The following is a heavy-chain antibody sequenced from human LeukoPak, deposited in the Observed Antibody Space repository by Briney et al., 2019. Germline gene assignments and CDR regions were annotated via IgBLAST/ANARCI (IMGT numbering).Heavy chain of an antibody. CDR3: ASGPRSVVITTDDAFDI. CDR1: GYSISSGYY. CDR2: IYHTGST. D-gene: IGHD3-22*01. J-gene: IGHJ3*02. Sequence: SETLSLTCTVSGYSISSGYYWVWIRQPPGKGLEWIGSIYHTGSTSYYPSLKSRVTISVDTSKNQFSLKLSSVTAADTAVYYCASGPRSVVITTDDAFDIWGQGTMVTVSS. V-gene: IGHV4-38-2*02.